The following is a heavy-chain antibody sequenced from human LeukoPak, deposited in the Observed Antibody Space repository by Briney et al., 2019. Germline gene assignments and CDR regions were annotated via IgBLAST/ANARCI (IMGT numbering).Heavy chain of an antibody. Sequence: GRSLRLSCAASGFTFSSYAMHWVRQAPGKGLEWVAVISYDGSNKYHADSVKGRFTISRDNSKNTLYLQMNSLRAEDTAVYYCARDYDFWSGFIDYWAREPWSPSPQ. D-gene: IGHD3-3*01. CDR3: ARDYDFWSGFIDY. V-gene: IGHV3-30-3*01. CDR2: ISYDGSNK. J-gene: IGHJ4*02. CDR1: GFTFSSYA.